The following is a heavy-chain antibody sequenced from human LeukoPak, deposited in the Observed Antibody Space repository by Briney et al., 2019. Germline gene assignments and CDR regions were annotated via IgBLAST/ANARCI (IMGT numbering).Heavy chain of an antibody. V-gene: IGHV3-30*18. CDR1: GFTFSSYG. J-gene: IGHJ4*02. CDR3: ANSVLLWFGETNKGGDY. Sequence: PGGSLRLSCAASGFTFSSYGMHWVRQAPGKGLEWVAVISYDGSNKYYADSVKGRFTISRDNSKNTLYLQMNSLRAEDTAVYYCANSVLLWFGETNKGGDYWGQGTLVTVSS. D-gene: IGHD3-10*01. CDR2: ISYDGSNK.